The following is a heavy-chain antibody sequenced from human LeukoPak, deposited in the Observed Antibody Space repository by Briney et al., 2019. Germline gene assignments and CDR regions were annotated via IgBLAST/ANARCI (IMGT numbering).Heavy chain of an antibody. D-gene: IGHD6-13*01. CDR1: GGSVTSTNY. CDR3: ARQSDGSSWYNWFDP. Sequence: SGTLSLTCGVSGGSVTSTNYWTWVRQPPGKGLEWIGEVNLQGFTNYNPSLMGRVAISVDTSENHISLQLTSVTAADTAVYYCARQSDGSSWYNWFDPWGQGTLVTVSS. J-gene: IGHJ5*02. V-gene: IGHV4-4*02. CDR2: VNLQGFT.